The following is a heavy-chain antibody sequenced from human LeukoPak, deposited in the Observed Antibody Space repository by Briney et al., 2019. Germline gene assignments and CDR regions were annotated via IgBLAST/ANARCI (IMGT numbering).Heavy chain of an antibody. CDR1: GFSFSRYA. CDR2: ISSTGTYT. J-gene: IGHJ4*02. V-gene: IGHV3-21*01. CDR3: AREMSGSGMTY. D-gene: IGHD3-10*01. Sequence: GSLRLSCAASGFSFSRYAMNWVRQAPGKGLEWVSLISSTGTYTYYADSVKGRFTISRDNAKNSLILYMSNLRVEDTAVYYCAREMSGSGMTYWGQGTQVTVSS.